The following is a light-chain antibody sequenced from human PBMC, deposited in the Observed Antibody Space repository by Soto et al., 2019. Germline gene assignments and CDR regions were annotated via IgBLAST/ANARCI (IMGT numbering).Light chain of an antibody. CDR3: KQYGPSPMYT. CDR2: GAS. Sequence: EIVLTQSPGTLSLSPGERATLSCRASQTVSSSYLAWYQQKPGQAPRLLIYGASTRATGIPGRFSGSASGTDFILTISRLEPEDFAVYYCKQYGPSPMYTFGQGTNLEIK. J-gene: IGKJ2*01. V-gene: IGKV3-20*01. CDR1: QTVSSSY.